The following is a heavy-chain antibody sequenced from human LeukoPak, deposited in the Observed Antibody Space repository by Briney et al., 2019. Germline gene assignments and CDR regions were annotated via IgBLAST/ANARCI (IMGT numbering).Heavy chain of an antibody. D-gene: IGHD4-23*01. CDR3: ARSQGGNTLWFDP. J-gene: IGHJ5*02. CDR1: GYTFTSYY. V-gene: IGHV1-46*01. Sequence: GASVKVSCKASGYTFTSYYMHWVRQAPGQVLEWMGIINTSGGSTTYAQKFQGRVSMTRDTSASTVYLEVSSLRSEDTAVYYCARSQGGNTLWFDPWGQGTLVTVSS. CDR2: INTSGGST.